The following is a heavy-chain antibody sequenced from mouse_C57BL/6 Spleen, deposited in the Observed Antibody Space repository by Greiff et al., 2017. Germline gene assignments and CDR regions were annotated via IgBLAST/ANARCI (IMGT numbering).Heavy chain of an antibody. J-gene: IGHJ1*03. CDR1: GFTFSSYA. Sequence: EVQLVESGGGLVKPGGSLKLSCAASGFTFSSYAMSWVRQTPEKRLEWVATISDGGSYTYYPDNVKGRFTISRDNAKNNLYLQRSHLKSEDTAMYYCARDEGSITTVDWYFDVWGTGTTVTVSS. D-gene: IGHD1-1*01. CDR3: ARDEGSITTVDWYFDV. CDR2: ISDGGSYT. V-gene: IGHV5-4*01.